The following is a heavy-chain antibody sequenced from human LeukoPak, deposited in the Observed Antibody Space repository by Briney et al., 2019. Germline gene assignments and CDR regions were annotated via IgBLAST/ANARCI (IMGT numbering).Heavy chain of an antibody. D-gene: IGHD1-1*01. J-gene: IGHJ3*02. CDR2: INTNTGNP. CDR1: GYTFTSYA. Sequence: ASVKVSCTASGYTFTSYAMNWVRQAPGQGLEWMGWINTNTGNPTYAQGFTGRFVFSLDTSVSTAYLQISSLKAKDTAVYYCARNPRYTIGFSPPPPDAFDIWGQGTMVTVSS. V-gene: IGHV7-4-1*02. CDR3: ARNPRYTIGFSPPPPDAFDI.